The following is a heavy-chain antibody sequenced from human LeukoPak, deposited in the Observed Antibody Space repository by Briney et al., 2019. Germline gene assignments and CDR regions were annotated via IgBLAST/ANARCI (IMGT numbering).Heavy chain of an antibody. CDR1: GGTFSSYA. Sequence: GSAVKVSCKASGGTFSSYAISWVRQAPGRGLEWMGGIIPIFGTANYARKFQGRVPMTTDESTSTAYMELSSLRSEDTAVYYCASLAAGPNVYYYYYYMDVWGKGTTVTVSS. CDR2: IIPIFGTA. D-gene: IGHD6-25*01. CDR3: ASLAAGPNVYYYYYYMDV. V-gene: IGHV1-69*05. J-gene: IGHJ6*03.